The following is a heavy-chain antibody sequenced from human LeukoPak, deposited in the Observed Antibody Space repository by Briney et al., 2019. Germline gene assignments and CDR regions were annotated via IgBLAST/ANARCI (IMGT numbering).Heavy chain of an antibody. J-gene: IGHJ4*02. CDR3: ARGNYDYFDS. V-gene: IGHV4-34*01. CDR2: IYHSGST. CDR1: GGSFSGYY. Sequence: SETLSLTCAVYGGSFSGYYWSWIRQPPGKGLEWLGEIYHSGSTNYNPSLKSRVTISVDTSKNQFSLKLSSVTAADTAVYFCARGNYDYFDSWGQGTLVTVSS. D-gene: IGHD1-7*01.